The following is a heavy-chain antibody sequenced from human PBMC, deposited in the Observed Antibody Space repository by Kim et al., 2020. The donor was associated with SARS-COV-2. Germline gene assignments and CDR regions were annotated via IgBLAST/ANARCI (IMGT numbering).Heavy chain of an antibody. CDR2: YYSENT. J-gene: IGHJ3*02. V-gene: IGHV4-39*01. Sequence: YYSENTYYNPSLKSRVTISVDTSKNQFSQKLSSVTAADTAVYYCAAAFDIWGQGTMVTVSS. CDR3: AAAFDI.